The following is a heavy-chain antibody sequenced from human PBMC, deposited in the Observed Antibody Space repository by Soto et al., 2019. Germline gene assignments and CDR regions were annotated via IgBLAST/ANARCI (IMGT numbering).Heavy chain of an antibody. CDR3: ARDRSAAAGNYFDY. V-gene: IGHV1-2*04. J-gene: IGHJ4*02. CDR2: INPNSGGT. CDR1: GYTFTGYY. Sequence: ASVKVSCKASGYTFTGYYMHWVRQAPGQGLEWMGWINPNSGGTNYAQKFQGWVTMTRDTSISTAYMELSSLRSEDTAVYYCARDRSAAAGNYFDYWGQGTLVTVSS. D-gene: IGHD6-13*01.